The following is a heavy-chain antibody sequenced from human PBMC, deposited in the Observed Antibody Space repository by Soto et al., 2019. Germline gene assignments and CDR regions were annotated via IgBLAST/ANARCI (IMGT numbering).Heavy chain of an antibody. Sequence: GESLKISCKGSGYSFTSYWISWVRQMPGKGLEWMGRIDPSDSYTNYSPSFQGHVTISADKSISTAYLQWSSLKASDTAMYYCTRALVATKAPYYFYGIGVWRQGTTVTV. CDR3: TRALVATKAPYYFYGIGV. V-gene: IGHV5-10-1*01. D-gene: IGHD5-12*01. CDR2: IDPSDSYT. J-gene: IGHJ6*02. CDR1: GYSFTSYW.